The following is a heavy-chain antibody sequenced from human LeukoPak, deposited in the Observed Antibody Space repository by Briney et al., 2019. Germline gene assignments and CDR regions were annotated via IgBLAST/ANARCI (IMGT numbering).Heavy chain of an antibody. CDR1: GFTFSSYG. CDR2: ISSSSSYI. J-gene: IGHJ5*02. CDR3: AAAGTKHNWFDP. Sequence: GGSLRLSCAASGFTFSSYGMSWVRQAPGKGLEWVSSISSSSSYIYYADSVKGRFTISRDNAKNSLYLQMNSLRAEDTAVYYCAAAGTKHNWFDPWGQGTLVTVSS. V-gene: IGHV3-21*01. D-gene: IGHD6-13*01.